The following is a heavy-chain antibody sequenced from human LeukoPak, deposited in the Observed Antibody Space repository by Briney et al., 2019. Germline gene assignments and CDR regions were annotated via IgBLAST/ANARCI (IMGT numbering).Heavy chain of an antibody. CDR1: GYTFTGYY. CDR3: ERTQYYCNWFDP. J-gene: IGHJ5*02. CDR2: INPNSGGT. V-gene: IGHV1-2*02. D-gene: IGHD3-10*01. Sequence: GASVKVSCKASGYTFTGYYMHWVRQAPGQGLEWMGWINPNSGGTNYAQKFQGRVTMTRDTSISTAFMELDRLRSDDTAGYYCERTQYYCNWFDPWGQGTLVTVSS.